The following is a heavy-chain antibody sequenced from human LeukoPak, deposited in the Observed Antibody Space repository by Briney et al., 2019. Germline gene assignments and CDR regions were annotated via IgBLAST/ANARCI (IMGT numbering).Heavy chain of an antibody. CDR3: ARGSGSYYRQDAFDI. J-gene: IGHJ3*02. Sequence: GASVKVSCKASGYTFTGYYMHWVRQAPGQGLEWMGWINPNGGGTSYAQKFQGRVTMTRDTSISTAYMELSRLRSDDTAVYYCARGSGSYYRQDAFDIWGQGTMVTVSS. CDR1: GYTFTGYY. V-gene: IGHV1-2*02. CDR2: INPNGGGT. D-gene: IGHD1-26*01.